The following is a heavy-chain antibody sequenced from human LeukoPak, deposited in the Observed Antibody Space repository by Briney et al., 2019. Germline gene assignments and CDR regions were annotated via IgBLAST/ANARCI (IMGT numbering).Heavy chain of an antibody. CDR3: ARGMYYYDGSGDY. CDR2: IYYSGST. J-gene: IGHJ4*02. Sequence: PSETLSLTCTVSGGSISSSSYYWGWIRQPPGKGLEWIGSIYYSGSTYYNPSLKSRVTISVDTSKNQFSLKLSSVTAADTAVYYCARGMYYYDGSGDYWGQGTLVTVSS. CDR1: GGSISSSSYY. V-gene: IGHV4-39*01. D-gene: IGHD3-22*01.